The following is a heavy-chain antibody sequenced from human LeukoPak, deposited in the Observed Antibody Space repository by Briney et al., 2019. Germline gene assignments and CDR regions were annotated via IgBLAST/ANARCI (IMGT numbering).Heavy chain of an antibody. CDR2: MNIDGSEK. Sequence: GGSLRLSCAASGFTFSNYWMGWVRQAPGKRPEWVANMNIDGSEKYYADSVKGRFTISRDNARNSVYLQMNSLRVEDTAVYYCARDSCSGGSCYSVDYWGQGTLVTVSS. CDR1: GFTFSNYW. V-gene: IGHV3-7*01. D-gene: IGHD2-15*01. J-gene: IGHJ4*02. CDR3: ARDSCSGGSCYSVDY.